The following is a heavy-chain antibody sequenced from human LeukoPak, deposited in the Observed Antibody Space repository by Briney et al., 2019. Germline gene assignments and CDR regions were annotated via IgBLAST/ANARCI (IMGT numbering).Heavy chain of an antibody. CDR1: GFTFSNFA. J-gene: IGHJ5*02. CDR3: AKDDYGYWFDP. CDR2: IRGRGDSI. Sequence: LGGSLRLPCAPSGFTFSNFAMSWVRQAPGKGLEWVSAIRGRGDSIYYADSVKGRFTISRDNFNNMLYLQMNSLRVEDTAVYFCAKDDYGYWFDPWGQGTLVTVSS. D-gene: IGHD4/OR15-4a*01. V-gene: IGHV3-23*01.